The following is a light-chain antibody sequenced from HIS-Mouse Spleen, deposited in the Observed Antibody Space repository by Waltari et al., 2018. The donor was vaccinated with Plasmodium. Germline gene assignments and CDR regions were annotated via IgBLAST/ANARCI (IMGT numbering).Light chain of an antibody. CDR2: GAY. Sequence: EIVMTQSPATLSVSPGERATLSCRASQSVSSNLAWYQQKPGQAPRLLSYGAYTRATGIPARFRGSGSGTEFTLTISSLQSEDFAVYDCQQYNNWSFTFGPGTKVDMK. CDR1: QSVSSN. V-gene: IGKV3-15*01. CDR3: QQYNNWSFT. J-gene: IGKJ3*01.